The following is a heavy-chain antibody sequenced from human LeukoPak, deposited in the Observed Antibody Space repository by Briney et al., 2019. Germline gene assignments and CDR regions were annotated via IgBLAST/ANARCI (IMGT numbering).Heavy chain of an antibody. CDR1: GFTFSSYG. V-gene: IGHV3-30*03. D-gene: IGHD3-22*01. CDR2: ISYDGSNK. J-gene: IGHJ4*02. Sequence: GGSLRLSCAASGFTFSSYGMHWVRQAPGKGLEWVAVISYDGSNKYYADSVKGRFTISRDNSKNTLYLQMNSLRAEDTALYYCARGDYDSSGFALWGQGTLVTVSS. CDR3: ARGDYDSSGFAL.